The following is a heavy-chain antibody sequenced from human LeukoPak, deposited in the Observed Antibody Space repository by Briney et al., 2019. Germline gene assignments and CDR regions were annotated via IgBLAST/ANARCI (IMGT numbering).Heavy chain of an antibody. V-gene: IGHV1-18*01. D-gene: IGHD3-22*01. Sequence: ASVKVSCKASGYTFTSYGISWVRQAPGQGLEWVGWISAYNGNTNYAQKLQGRVTMTTDTSMSTAYMELRSLRSDDTAVYYCARYYYDSSGYYSVDYWGQGTLVTASS. CDR1: GYTFTSYG. CDR3: ARYYYDSSGYYSVDY. CDR2: ISAYNGNT. J-gene: IGHJ4*02.